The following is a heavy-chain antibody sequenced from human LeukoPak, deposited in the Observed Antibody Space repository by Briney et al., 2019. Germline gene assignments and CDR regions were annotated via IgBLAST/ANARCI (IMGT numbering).Heavy chain of an antibody. CDR2: IKKDGSEE. CDR1: EFTFSDYW. D-gene: IGHD1-20*01. J-gene: IGHJ6*02. V-gene: IGHV3-7*01. Sequence: GGSLRLSSAASEFTFSDYWMSWVRQAPGKGPEWVAKIKKDGSEEHYVDSVKGRFTVSRDNAKNSLFLQMNSLRVEDTAVYYCATYDNWVAGDVWGQGTTVSVSS. CDR3: ATYDNWVAGDV.